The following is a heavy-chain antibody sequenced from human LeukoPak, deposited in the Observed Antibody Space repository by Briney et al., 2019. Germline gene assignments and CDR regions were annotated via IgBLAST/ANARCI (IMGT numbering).Heavy chain of an antibody. Sequence: XGSLRLSCAASGFTFSSYWMHWVRQAPGKGLVWVSRINSDGSSTSYADSVKGRFTISRDNAKNTLYLQMNSLRAEDTTVYYCARHMAAAGTDFDYWGQGTLVTVSS. D-gene: IGHD6-13*01. V-gene: IGHV3-74*01. CDR1: GFTFSSYW. J-gene: IGHJ4*02. CDR3: ARHMAAAGTDFDY. CDR2: INSDGSST.